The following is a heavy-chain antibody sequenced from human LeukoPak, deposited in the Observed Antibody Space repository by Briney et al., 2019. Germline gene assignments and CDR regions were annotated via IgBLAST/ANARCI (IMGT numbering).Heavy chain of an antibody. J-gene: IGHJ3*01. V-gene: IGHV4-59*01. Sequence: SETLSLTCTVSGGSISSFYWSWIRQPPGEGLEWIGYIYYTGSVNYNPSLKSRVTISVDMSKIQFSLQLSSVTAADTAVYYCARSSRDGYKPRAFDVWGQGTVVTVSS. CDR3: ARSSRDGYKPRAFDV. CDR1: GGSISSFY. D-gene: IGHD5-24*01. CDR2: IYYTGSV.